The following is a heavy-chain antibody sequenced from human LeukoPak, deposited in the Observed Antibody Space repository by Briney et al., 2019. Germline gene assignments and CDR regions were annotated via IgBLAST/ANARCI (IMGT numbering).Heavy chain of an antibody. D-gene: IGHD4-11*01. CDR2: IYHSGST. CDR3: ARAPHYTNYWFDP. V-gene: IGHV4-38-2*02. CDR1: GYSISSGYY. J-gene: IGHJ5*02. Sequence: PSETLSLTCTVSGYSISSGYYWGWIRQPPGKGLEWIGSIYHSGSTYYNPSLKSRVTISVDTSKNQFSLKLSSVTAADTAVYYCARAPHYTNYWFDPWGQGTLVTVSS.